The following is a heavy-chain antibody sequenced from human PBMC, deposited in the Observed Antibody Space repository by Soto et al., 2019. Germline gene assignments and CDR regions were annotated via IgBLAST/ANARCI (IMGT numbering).Heavy chain of an antibody. V-gene: IGHV1-2*04. CDR2: INPNSGGT. D-gene: IGHD3-10*01. CDR3: ARDRRFYGSGSYYNAGDDAFDI. Sequence: ASGEVSCKASGDTFTGYYMHCVRQAPGQGLEWMGWINPNSGGTNYAQKFQGWVTMTRDTSISTAYMELSRLRSDDTAVYYCARDRRFYGSGSYYNAGDDAFDIWGQGTMVTVSS. CDR1: GDTFTGYY. J-gene: IGHJ3*02.